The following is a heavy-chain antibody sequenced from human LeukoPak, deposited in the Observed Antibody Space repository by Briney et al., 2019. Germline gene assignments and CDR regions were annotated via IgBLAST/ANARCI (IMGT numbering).Heavy chain of an antibody. CDR2: ISFRASTI. D-gene: IGHD3-3*01. CDR1: GFTFSDYY. J-gene: IGHJ3*02. CDR3: ARDYDRRAFDI. Sequence: KPGGSLRLSCAASGFTFSDYYMSWIRQAPGKGLEWVSYISFRASTIYYADSVKGRFTISRDNARNSVYLQMNSLRAEDTAVYYCARDYDRRAFDIWGQGTMVTVSS. V-gene: IGHV3-11*01.